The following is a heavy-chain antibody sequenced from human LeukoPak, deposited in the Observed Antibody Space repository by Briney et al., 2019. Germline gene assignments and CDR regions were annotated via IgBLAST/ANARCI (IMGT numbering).Heavy chain of an antibody. V-gene: IGHV1-69*01. Sequence: SVKLSCKASGGTFSSYAISWVRQAPGQGLEWMGGIIPIFGTANYAQKFEGRVTITAAESTSTAYMELSSLRSEDTAVYYCAREGGSGWYYFDYWGQGTLVTVSS. CDR2: IIPIFGTA. CDR3: AREGGSGWYYFDY. J-gene: IGHJ4*02. D-gene: IGHD6-19*01. CDR1: GGTFSSYA.